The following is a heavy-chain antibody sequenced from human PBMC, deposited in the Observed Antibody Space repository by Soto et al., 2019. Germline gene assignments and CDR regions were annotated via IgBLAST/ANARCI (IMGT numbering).Heavy chain of an antibody. J-gene: IGHJ3*02. CDR1: GSTFSSYG. V-gene: IGHV3-33*01. CDR3: AREARLRGYYDSSGYYNAFDI. D-gene: IGHD3-22*01. Sequence: GGSLRLSCAASGSTFSSYGMHWVRQAPGKGLEWVAVIWYDGSNKYYADSVKGRFTISRDNSKNTLYLQMNSLRAEDTAVYYCAREARLRGYYDSSGYYNAFDIWGQGTMVTVSS. CDR2: IWYDGSNK.